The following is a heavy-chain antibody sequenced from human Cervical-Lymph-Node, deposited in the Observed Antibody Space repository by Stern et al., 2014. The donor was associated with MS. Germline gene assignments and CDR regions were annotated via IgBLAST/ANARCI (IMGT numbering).Heavy chain of an antibody. CDR1: GFTFSDYY. J-gene: IGHJ4*02. CDR3: AREVDIVATIPAGIDY. D-gene: IGHD5-12*01. V-gene: IGHV3-11*01. CDR2: IRSSGSTI. Sequence: VQLVESGGGLVKPGGSLRLSCAASGFTFSDYYLSWIRQAPGKGLEWVSYIRSSGSTIDDADSGKGRFTISRDNAKNSLYLQMNSLRAEDTAVYYCAREVDIVATIPAGIDYWGQGTLVTVSS.